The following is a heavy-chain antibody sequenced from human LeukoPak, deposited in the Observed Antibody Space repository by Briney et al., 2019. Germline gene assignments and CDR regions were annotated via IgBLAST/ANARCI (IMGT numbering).Heavy chain of an antibody. V-gene: IGHV1-69*01. CDR2: IIPIFGTA. D-gene: IGHD1-26*01. CDR3: ARGGAKGVYFDY. J-gene: IGHJ4*02. Sequence: SVNGSCKASGGTFSSYAISWVRQAPGQGLEWMGGIIPIFGTANYAQKFQGRVTITADESTSTAYMELSSLRSEDTAVYYCARGGAKGVYFDYWGQGTLVTVYS. CDR1: GGTFSSYA.